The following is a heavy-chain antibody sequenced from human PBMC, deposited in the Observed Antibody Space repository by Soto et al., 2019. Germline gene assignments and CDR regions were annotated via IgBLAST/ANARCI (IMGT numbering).Heavy chain of an antibody. D-gene: IGHD3-16*01. J-gene: IGHJ5*02. CDR3: AAMYDYIWGSYFSSWFDP. Sequence: GASVKVSCKASGYTFTSYDINWVRQANGQGLEWMGWMNPNSGNTGYAQKFQGRVTMTRNTSISTAYMELSSLRSEDTAVYYCAAMYDYIWGSYFSSWFDPWGQGTLVTVSS. V-gene: IGHV1-8*01. CDR2: MNPNSGNT. CDR1: GYTFTSYD.